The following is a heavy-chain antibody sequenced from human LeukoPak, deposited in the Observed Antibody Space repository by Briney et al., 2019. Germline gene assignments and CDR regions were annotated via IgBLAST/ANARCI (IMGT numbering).Heavy chain of an antibody. CDR2: ISAYNGKT. Sequence: ASVKVSCKASGYTFTSYGINWVRQAPGQGLEWMGWISAYNGKTNYAQKLQGRVTMTTDTSTSTAYMELRSLRSDDTAVYYCARGPGGRSGYYPLENYYYYYYMDVWGKGTTVTVSS. CDR3: ARGPGGRSGYYPLENYYYYYYMDV. CDR1: GYTFTSYG. V-gene: IGHV1-18*01. J-gene: IGHJ6*03. D-gene: IGHD3-22*01.